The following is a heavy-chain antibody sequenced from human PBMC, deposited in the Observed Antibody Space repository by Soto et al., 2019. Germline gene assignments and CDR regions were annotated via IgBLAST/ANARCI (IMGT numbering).Heavy chain of an antibody. CDR2: IHSDGSST. D-gene: IGHD1-26*01. Sequence: EVQLVESGGGLVQPGESLRLSCAASGFTFSYYWMHWVRQAPGTGLVWVSRIHSDGSSTTYADSVKGRFTISRDNARNTLYLQMNSLRAEDTAVYYCARGDRGAFDLWGQGTVLTVSS. J-gene: IGHJ3*01. V-gene: IGHV3-74*01. CDR1: GFTFSYYW. CDR3: ARGDRGAFDL.